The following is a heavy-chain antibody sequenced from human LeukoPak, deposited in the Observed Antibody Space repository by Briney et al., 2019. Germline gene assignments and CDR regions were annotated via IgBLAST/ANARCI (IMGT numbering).Heavy chain of an antibody. J-gene: IGHJ3*02. V-gene: IGHV3-21*01. CDR1: GFTFSSYS. CDR2: ISSSSSYI. CDR3: ARDKGVNGAFDI. D-gene: IGHD2-21*01. Sequence: PGGSPRLSCAASGFTFSSYSMNWVRQAPGKGLEWVSSISSSSSYIYYADSVKGRFTISRDNAKNSLYLQMNSLRAEDTAVYYCARDKGVNGAFDIWGQGTMVTVSS.